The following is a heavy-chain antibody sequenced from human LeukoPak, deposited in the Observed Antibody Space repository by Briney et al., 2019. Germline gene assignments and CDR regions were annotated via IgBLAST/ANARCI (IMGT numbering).Heavy chain of an antibody. CDR2: ISYDGGNK. V-gene: IGHV3-30*18. CDR1: GFTFSSYS. D-gene: IGHD3-22*01. Sequence: RGSLRLSCAASGFTFSSYSMNWVRQAPGKGREWVGVISYDGGNKYYADSVKGRFANSKDNSKNTLYLQMNSLRAEDTAVYYCAKGTHYYDSSGYWGAFDIWGQGTMVTVSS. CDR3: AKGTHYYDSSGYWGAFDI. J-gene: IGHJ3*02.